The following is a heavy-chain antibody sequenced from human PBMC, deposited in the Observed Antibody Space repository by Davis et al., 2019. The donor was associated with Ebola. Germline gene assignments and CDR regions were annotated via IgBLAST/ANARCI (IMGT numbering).Heavy chain of an antibody. CDR1: GYSLTSYW. V-gene: IGHV5-10-1*01. CDR2: IDPSDSYT. J-gene: IGHJ5*02. D-gene: IGHD4-17*01. Sequence: PAGPLTLSCKGSGYSLTSYWFSWVRQMPGKGLEWMGRIDPSDSYTNYSPSFQGHVTISADKSISTAYLQWSSLKASDTAMYYCARVISGGDYEGWFDPWGQGTLVTVSS. CDR3: ARVISGGDYEGWFDP.